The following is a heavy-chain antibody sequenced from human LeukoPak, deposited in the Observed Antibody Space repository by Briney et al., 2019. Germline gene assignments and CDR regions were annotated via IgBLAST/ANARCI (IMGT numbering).Heavy chain of an antibody. CDR1: GYSISSGYY. D-gene: IGHD3-10*01. Sequence: PSETLSLTCTVSGYSISSGYYWGWIRQPPGKGLEWIGSIYHSGSTYYNPSLKSRVTISVDTSKNQFSLKLSSVTAADTAVYYCARRPGGVDYWGQGTLVTVSS. V-gene: IGHV4-38-2*02. CDR2: IYHSGST. J-gene: IGHJ4*02. CDR3: ARRPGGVDY.